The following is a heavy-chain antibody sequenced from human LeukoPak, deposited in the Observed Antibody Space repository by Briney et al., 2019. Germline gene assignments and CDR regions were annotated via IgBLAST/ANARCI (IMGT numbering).Heavy chain of an antibody. J-gene: IGHJ4*02. V-gene: IGHV4-34*01. CDR2: INDSGTT. Sequence: SETLSLTCAVYGGSFTDYNWTWLRQSPEKGLEWIGEINDSGTTHYNPSLESRVTISVDTAKHQFSLRMRSLTAADTAVYYCARGLDLEGLDYWGQGPLVTVSS. D-gene: IGHD1-1*01. CDR3: ARGLDLEGLDY. CDR1: GGSFTDYN.